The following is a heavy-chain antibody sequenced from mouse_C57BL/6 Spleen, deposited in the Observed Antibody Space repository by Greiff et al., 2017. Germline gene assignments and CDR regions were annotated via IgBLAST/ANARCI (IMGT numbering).Heavy chain of an antibody. CDR3: ARHGVYYGSPYYFDY. CDR2: FYPGSGSI. V-gene: IGHV1-62-2*01. D-gene: IGHD1-1*01. CDR1: GYTFTEYT. J-gene: IGHJ2*01. Sequence: VHLVESGAELVKPGASVKLSCKASGYTFTEYTIHWVKQRSGQGLEWIGWFYPGSGSIKYNEKFKDKATLTADKSSSTVYMELSRLTSEDSAVYFCARHGVYYGSPYYFDYWGQGTTLTVSS.